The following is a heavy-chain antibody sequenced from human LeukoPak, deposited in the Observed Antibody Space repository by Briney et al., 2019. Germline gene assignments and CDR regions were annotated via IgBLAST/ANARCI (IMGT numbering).Heavy chain of an antibody. CDR3: ARVSLYGYIDY. CDR1: GYTFIGYY. D-gene: IGHD3-10*01. CDR2: INPNSGGT. J-gene: IGHJ4*02. V-gene: IGHV1-2*02. Sequence: VASVRVFCKTSGYTFIGYYMHWVRQAPGQGLEWMGWINPNSGGTSYAQKFQGRVTVTSDTSISTVYMELSRLRSDDTAVYYCARVSLYGYIDYWGQGTLVTVSS.